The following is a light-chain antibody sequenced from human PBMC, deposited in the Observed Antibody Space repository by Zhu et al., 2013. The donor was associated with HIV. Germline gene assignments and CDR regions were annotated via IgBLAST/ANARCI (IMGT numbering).Light chain of an antibody. Sequence: EIVLTQSPATLSLSPGERATLSCRASQSVSSYLAWYQQKPGQAPRVLIYAASNRVTGIPDRFSVSGSGTDFTLTIGRLEPEDFAVYYCQYYGSSPYTFGQGTKVQIK. V-gene: IGKV3-20*01. CDR1: QSVSSY. CDR3: QYYGSSPYT. CDR2: AAS. J-gene: IGKJ2*01.